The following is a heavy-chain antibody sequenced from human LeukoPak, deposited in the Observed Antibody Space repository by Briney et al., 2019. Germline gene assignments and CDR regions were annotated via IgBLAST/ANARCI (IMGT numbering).Heavy chain of an antibody. V-gene: IGHV3-30*03. D-gene: IGHD3-22*01. CDR1: GFTFSSYS. Sequence: PGGSLRLSCAASGFTFSSYSMNWVRQAPGKGLEWVAVISYDGSNKYYADSVKGRFTISRDNSKNTLYLQMNSLRAEDTAVYYCARVAYYYDSSGPDYWGQGTLVTVSS. J-gene: IGHJ4*02. CDR2: ISYDGSNK. CDR3: ARVAYYYDSSGPDY.